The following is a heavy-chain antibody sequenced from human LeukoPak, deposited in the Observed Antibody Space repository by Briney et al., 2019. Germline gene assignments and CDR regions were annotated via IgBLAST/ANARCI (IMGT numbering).Heavy chain of an antibody. V-gene: IGHV4-34*01. CDR2: INHSGST. D-gene: IGHD3-10*01. CDR3: GRGRRGPDY. J-gene: IGHJ4*02. Sequence: SETLSLTCAVCGGSFSGYYWSWIRQPPGKGLEWIGEINHSGSTNYNPSLKSRVTISVDTSKNQFSLKLSSVTAADTAVYYCGRGRRGPDYWGQGTLVTVSS. CDR1: GGSFSGYY.